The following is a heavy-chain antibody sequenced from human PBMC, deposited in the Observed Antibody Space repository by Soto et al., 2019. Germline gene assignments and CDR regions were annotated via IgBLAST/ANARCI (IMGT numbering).Heavy chain of an antibody. CDR3: ARIHNYDSSGSSEGLGY. V-gene: IGHV5-51*01. D-gene: IGHD3-22*01. Sequence: GESLKSSCKASGYTLSDYWIGWVRQMSGKVLELMGIIYPGDSDTRYSPSFPGQATISADKSISTAFLQRSSLKASDTAVYYCARIHNYDSSGSSEGLGYWGQGTLVTVSS. CDR2: IYPGDSDT. J-gene: IGHJ4*02. CDR1: GYTLSDYW.